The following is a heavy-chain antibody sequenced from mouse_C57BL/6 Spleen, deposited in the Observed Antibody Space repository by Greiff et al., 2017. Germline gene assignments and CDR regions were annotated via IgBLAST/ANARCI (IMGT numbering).Heavy chain of an antibody. D-gene: IGHD2-2*01. CDR3: ARSGYPWFAY. Sequence: EVQLQQSGPELVKPGASVKISCKASGYTFTDYYMNWVKQSPGKSLEWIGDINPNNGGTSYNQKFKGKATLTVDKSSSTAYMELRSLTSADSAVYYCARSGYPWFAYWGQGTLVTVSA. CDR1: GYTFTDYY. J-gene: IGHJ3*01. CDR2: INPNNGGT. V-gene: IGHV1-26*01.